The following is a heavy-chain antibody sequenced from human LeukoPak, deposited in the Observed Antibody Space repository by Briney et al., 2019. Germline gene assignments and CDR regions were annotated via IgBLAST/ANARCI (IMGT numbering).Heavy chain of an antibody. D-gene: IGHD3-10*01. CDR2: ISSSSSYI. CDR3: ARVKFGELLSDY. J-gene: IGHJ4*02. CDR1: GFTFDDYA. V-gene: IGHV3-21*01. Sequence: GGSLRLSCAASGFTFDDYAMHWVRQAPGKGLEWVSSISSSSSYIYYADSVKGRFTISRDNAKNSLYLQMNSLRAEDTAVYYCARVKFGELLSDYWGQGTLVTVSS.